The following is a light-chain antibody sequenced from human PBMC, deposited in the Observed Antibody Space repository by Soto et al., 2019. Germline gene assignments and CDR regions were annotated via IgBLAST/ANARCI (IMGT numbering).Light chain of an antibody. CDR1: QSVSSSY. CDR3: QQYGSSLSIT. J-gene: IGKJ5*01. Sequence: EIVLTQSPATLSLSPGERATLSCGARQSVSSSYLAWYQQKPGLAPRLLIYDASSRATGIPDRFSGSGSGTDFTLTFSRLEPEDFAVYYCQQYGSSLSITFGQGTRLEIK. V-gene: IGKV3D-20*01. CDR2: DAS.